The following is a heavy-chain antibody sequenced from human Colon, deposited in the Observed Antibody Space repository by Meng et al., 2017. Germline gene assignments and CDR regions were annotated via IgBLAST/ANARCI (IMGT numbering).Heavy chain of an antibody. CDR2: INPNGGST. CDR1: GYNFNNYY. CDR3: ARVDDVGYSYGGKYGMDV. D-gene: IGHD5-18*01. Sequence: ASVKVSCKASGYNFNNYYIHWVRQAPGQGLEWMGIINPNGGSTSYAQKFKGRVTMTRDTSPSTVSMELSSLRSEDTAVYYCARVDDVGYSYGGKYGMDVWGQGPVVPVSS. J-gene: IGHJ6*02. V-gene: IGHV1-46*02.